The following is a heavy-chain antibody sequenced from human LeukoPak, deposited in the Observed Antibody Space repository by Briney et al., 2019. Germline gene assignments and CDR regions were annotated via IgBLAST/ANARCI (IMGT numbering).Heavy chain of an antibody. J-gene: IGHJ4*02. CDR2: ISYDGSNK. CDR3: ARSPLLWFGVDY. Sequence: GGSLRLSCAASGFTFSSYAMHWVRQAPGKGLEWVAVISYDGSNKYYADSVKGRFTISRDNSKNTLFLQMNSLRPEDTTVYFCARSPLLWFGVDYWGQGTLVTVPS. D-gene: IGHD3-10*01. CDR1: GFTFSSYA. V-gene: IGHV3-30-3*01.